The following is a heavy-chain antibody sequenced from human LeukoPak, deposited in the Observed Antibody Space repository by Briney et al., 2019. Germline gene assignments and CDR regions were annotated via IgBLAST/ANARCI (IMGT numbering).Heavy chain of an antibody. CDR1: GYTFTDYY. V-gene: IGHV1-2*02. J-gene: IGHJ4*02. CDR3: ARRGDKEGYDY. Sequence: ASVTVSCKASGYTFTDYYIHWVRQAPGQGLEWMGWINPSSGGSNNAQKFQGRVTMTRDTSISTAYMELSSLRSGDTAVFYCARRGDKEGYDYWGQGTLVTVSS. CDR2: INPSSGGS. D-gene: IGHD3-10*01.